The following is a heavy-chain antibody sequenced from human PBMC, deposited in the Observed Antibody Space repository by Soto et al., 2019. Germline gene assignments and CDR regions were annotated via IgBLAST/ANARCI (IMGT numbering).Heavy chain of an antibody. V-gene: IGHV1-46*01. CDR3: ATDSTLAY. J-gene: IGHJ4*02. Sequence: ASVKVSCKASGYIFTSYYMHWVRQAPGQGLEWMGIINPSAGGTSYAQKFQARVTMTRDTSTSTIYMELSSLTSEDTAVYYCATDSTLAYWGQGTLVTVSS. CDR2: INPSAGGT. CDR1: GYIFTSYY.